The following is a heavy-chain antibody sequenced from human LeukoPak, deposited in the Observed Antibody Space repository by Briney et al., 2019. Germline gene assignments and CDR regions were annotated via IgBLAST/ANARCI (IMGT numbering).Heavy chain of an antibody. Sequence: GGSLRLSCEASGFTFSDSWMTWVRRTPGKELEWVANIKTDGSEKYYVDSVKGRFTISRDNAKNSLYLQMNSLRAEDTAMYYCATYSTRDAREFQSWGQGILVTVSS. V-gene: IGHV3-7*01. D-gene: IGHD2/OR15-2a*01. CDR2: IKTDGSEK. CDR3: ATYSTRDAREFQS. CDR1: GFTFSDSW. J-gene: IGHJ1*01.